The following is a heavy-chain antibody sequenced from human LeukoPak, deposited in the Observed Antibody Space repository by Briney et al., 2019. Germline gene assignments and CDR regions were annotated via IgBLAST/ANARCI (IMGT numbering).Heavy chain of an antibody. D-gene: IGHD3-10*01. Sequence: GGSLRLSCAASGFTFSSYSMNWVRQAPGKGLEWVSSISSSSSYIYYADSVKGRFTISRDNAKNSLYLQMNSLRAEDTAVYYCARGEGRYYYGSGSLNWGQGTLVTVSS. CDR2: ISSSSSYI. V-gene: IGHV3-21*01. CDR1: GFTFSSYS. J-gene: IGHJ4*02. CDR3: ARGEGRYYYGSGSLN.